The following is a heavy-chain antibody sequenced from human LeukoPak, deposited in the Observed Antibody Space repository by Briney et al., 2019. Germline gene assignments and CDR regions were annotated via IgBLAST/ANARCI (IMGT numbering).Heavy chain of an antibody. J-gene: IGHJ3*02. CDR1: GGSLSSGSYY. D-gene: IGHD6-13*01. V-gene: IGHV4-61*02. CDR2: IYTSGST. Sequence: SQTLSLTCTVSGGSLSSGSYYWRWPPQPAGRGLEWIGRIYTSGSTNYNPSLKSQVTISVDTPKNQFSLKLSSVTAADTAVYYCARTEAAAGTDDAFDIWGQGTMVTVSS. CDR3: ARTEAAAGTDDAFDI.